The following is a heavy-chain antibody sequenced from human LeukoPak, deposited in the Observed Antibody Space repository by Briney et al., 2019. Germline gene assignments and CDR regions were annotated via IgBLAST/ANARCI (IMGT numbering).Heavy chain of an antibody. CDR1: GYSISSGYY. D-gene: IGHD3-22*01. CDR2: MYHSGST. CDR3: ARARNRLTMIED. Sequence: SETLSLTCIVSGYSISSGYYWAWIRQPPGKGLEWIGNMYHSGSTYYNPSLKSRVTLSIDTSKNQFSLKLRSVTAADTAVYYCARARNRLTMIEDWGQGTLVTVSS. V-gene: IGHV4-38-2*02. J-gene: IGHJ4*02.